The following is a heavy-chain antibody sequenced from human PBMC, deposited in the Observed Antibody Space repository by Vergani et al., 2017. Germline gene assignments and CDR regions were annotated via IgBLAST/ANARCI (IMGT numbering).Heavy chain of an antibody. D-gene: IGHD4-17*01. V-gene: IGHV1-69-2*01. CDR3: ATPQTVTTGGMEV. CDR1: GYTFTDHY. CDR2: VDPEDGET. J-gene: IGHJ6*02. Sequence: EVPLVQSGAEVKKPGATMKISCKVSGYTFTDHYMHWVKQAPGKGLEWMGLVDPEDGETIYAEKFKGIVTIAADTSTDTAHLELSRLRSEDTAVYYCATPQTVTTGGMEVWVQGTTVIVSS.